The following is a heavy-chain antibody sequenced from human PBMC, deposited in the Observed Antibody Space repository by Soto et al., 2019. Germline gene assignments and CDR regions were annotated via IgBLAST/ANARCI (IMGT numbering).Heavy chain of an antibody. J-gene: IGHJ3*02. CDR3: ASVNGNAFAI. V-gene: IGHV4-30-4*01. CDR1: GGSISGSANY. CDR2: IFHSGNT. D-gene: IGHD4-17*01. Sequence: QVQLQESGPGLVKPSQTLSLTCAVSGGSISGSANYWSWIRQPPGKGLEWIGYIFHSGNTDYTPSLQSRLSISVDTSRDQFSLELSSVTAADTAMYYCASVNGNAFAIWGQGTLVTVSS.